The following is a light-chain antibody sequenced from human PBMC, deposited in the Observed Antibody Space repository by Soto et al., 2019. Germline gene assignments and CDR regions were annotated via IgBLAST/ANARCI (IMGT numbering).Light chain of an antibody. CDR1: QSISSW. V-gene: IGKV1-5*03. Sequence: DIQITQSPATLSSSLGDIVTITCRASQSISSWLAWYQQKPGKAPKLLIYKASSLESGVPSRFSGSGSGTEFTLTISSLQPHDFATYYCQQYNSYSWTFGQGTKVDIK. CDR3: QQYNSYSWT. J-gene: IGKJ1*01. CDR2: KAS.